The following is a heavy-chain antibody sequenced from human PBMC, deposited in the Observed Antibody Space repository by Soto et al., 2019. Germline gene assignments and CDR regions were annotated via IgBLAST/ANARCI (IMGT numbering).Heavy chain of an antibody. CDR1: GFTFPNCD. CDR2: ISGSGGST. CDR3: ARDGGNICSGGSCYFQAPDY. D-gene: IGHD2-15*01. J-gene: IGHJ4*02. V-gene: IGHV3-23*01. Sequence: EVQLLESGGGLVQPGGSLRLSCAASGFTFPNCDMSWVRQAPGKGLEWVSTISGSGGSTYYTDSVKGRFTISRDNSKNTLFLQMNSLRAEDTAVYYCARDGGNICSGGSCYFQAPDYWGQGTLVTVSP.